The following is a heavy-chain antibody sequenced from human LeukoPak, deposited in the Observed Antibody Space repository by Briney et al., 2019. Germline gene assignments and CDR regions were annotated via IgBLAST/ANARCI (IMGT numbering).Heavy chain of an antibody. CDR2: IIPIFGTA. V-gene: IGHV1-69*13. CDR1: GYTFTSYG. J-gene: IGHJ4*02. CDR3: ARGDYYDSSGSFDY. D-gene: IGHD3-22*01. Sequence: SVKVSCKASGYTFTSYGISWVRQAPGQGLEWMGGIIPIFGTANYAQKFQGRVTITADESTSTAYMELSSLRSEDTAVYYCARGDYYDSSGSFDYWGQGTLVTVSS.